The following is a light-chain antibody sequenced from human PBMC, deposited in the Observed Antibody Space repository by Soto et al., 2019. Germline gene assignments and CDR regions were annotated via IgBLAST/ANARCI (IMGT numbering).Light chain of an antibody. V-gene: IGKV1-39*01. Sequence: DIQMTQSPSSLSASVGDRVTITCRASQSISSYLNWYQQKPGKAPKLLIYAASSLQSGVPSRFSGSGSGTDFTLTISSLQPEHFATYYCQQSYSTPLHTFGQETKLEIK. CDR2: AAS. J-gene: IGKJ2*01. CDR3: QQSYSTPLHT. CDR1: QSISSY.